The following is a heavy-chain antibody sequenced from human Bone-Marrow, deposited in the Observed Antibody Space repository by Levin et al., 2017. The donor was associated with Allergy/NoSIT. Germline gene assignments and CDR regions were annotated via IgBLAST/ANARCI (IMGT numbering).Heavy chain of an antibody. CDR2: INHDGSEK. CDR1: GFKFSSYW. J-gene: IGHJ1*01. CDR3: ATRCSSNTCYSYYFEH. Sequence: GGSLRLSCADSGFKFSSYWMNWVRQAPGKGPEWVATINHDGSEKKYLDSVKGRFTVSRDNAKNSVYLQMNNVRREDTAVYYCATRCSSNTCYSYYFEHWGQGALVTVSS. V-gene: IGHV3-7*01. D-gene: IGHD2-2*01.